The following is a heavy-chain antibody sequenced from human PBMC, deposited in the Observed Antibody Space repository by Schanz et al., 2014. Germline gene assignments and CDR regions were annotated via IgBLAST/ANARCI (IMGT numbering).Heavy chain of an antibody. V-gene: IGHV7-4-1*02. CDR2: INTNTGNP. CDR3: TTETIAMAGTFSI. CDR1: GYTFAMYD. D-gene: IGHD6-19*01. Sequence: QVQLVQSGSELKKPGASVKVSCKASGYTFAMYDMNWVRQAPGQGLEWMGWINTNTGNPTYARGFTGRFAFSLDTSVSTAYLQISSLKAEDTAAYYCTTETIAMAGTFSIWGQGTLVTVSS. J-gene: IGHJ4*02.